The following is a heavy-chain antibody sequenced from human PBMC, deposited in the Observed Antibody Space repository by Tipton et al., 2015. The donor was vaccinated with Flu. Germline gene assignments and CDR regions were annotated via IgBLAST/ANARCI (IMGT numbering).Heavy chain of an antibody. CDR1: GYSFTSYW. V-gene: IGHV5-51*01. D-gene: IGHD4-17*01. CDR3: VRQPYLGDYGGYFDY. Sequence: QLVQSGAEVKKPGESLKISCKGSGYSFTSYWIGWVRQMPGKGLEWMGIIYPGDSDTRYSPSFQGQVTTSADKSISTAYLQWSSLKASDTAMYYCVRQPYLGDYGGYFDYWGQGTLVTVSS. CDR2: IYPGDSDT. J-gene: IGHJ4*02.